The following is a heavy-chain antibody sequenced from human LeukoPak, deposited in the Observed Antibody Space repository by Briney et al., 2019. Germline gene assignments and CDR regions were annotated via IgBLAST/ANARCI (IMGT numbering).Heavy chain of an antibody. CDR1: GFTVSSNY. CDR2: IYSGGRT. V-gene: IGHV3-53*01. J-gene: IGHJ4*02. Sequence: PGGSLRLSCAAPGFTVSSNYMSWVRQAPGQGLEWVSVIYSGGRTYYAHSAKGRFTISRDNSKNTLYLHMNSLRDEDTAVYYCARGVHSGSDGYWGQGNLVTVSS. CDR3: ARGVHSGSDGY. D-gene: IGHD1-26*01.